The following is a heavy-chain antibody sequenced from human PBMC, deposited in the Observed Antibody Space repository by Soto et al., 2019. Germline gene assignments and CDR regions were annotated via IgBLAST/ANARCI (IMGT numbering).Heavy chain of an antibody. D-gene: IGHD6-6*01. Sequence: PSETLSLTCTVSGGSISSSSYYWGWTRQPPGKGLEWIGSIYYSGSTYYNPSLKSRVTISVDTSKNQFSLKLSSVTAADTAVYYFARIPIIAARRFAYWGQEPLLTFS. CDR3: ARIPIIAARRFAY. J-gene: IGHJ4*02. V-gene: IGHV4-39*01. CDR1: GGSISSSSYY. CDR2: IYYSGST.